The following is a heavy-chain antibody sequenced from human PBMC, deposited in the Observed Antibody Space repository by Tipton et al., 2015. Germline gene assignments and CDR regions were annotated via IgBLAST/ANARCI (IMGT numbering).Heavy chain of an antibody. D-gene: IGHD2-21*02. J-gene: IGHJ4*02. CDR3: ASPSLPHDRGDYYFQS. Sequence: TLSLTCAVSGGSFSTYYWSWIRQPPGKGLEWIAEITHSESTNYNPSLKSRVTISIDRFKNQFSLKLSSVTAADTAVYYCASPSLPHDRGDYYFQSWGQGSLVTVSS. V-gene: IGHV4-34*01. CDR1: GGSFSTYY. CDR2: ITHSEST.